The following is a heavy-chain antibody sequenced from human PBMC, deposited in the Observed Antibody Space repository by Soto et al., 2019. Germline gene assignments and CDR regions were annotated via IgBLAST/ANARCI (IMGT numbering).Heavy chain of an antibody. D-gene: IGHD3-10*01. Sequence: GGSLRLSCAASGFTFSGSAMHWVRQASGKGQEWVGRIRSKANSYATAYAASVKGRFTISRDDSKNTAYLQMNSPKTEDTAVYYCTRSPRLYSTPGSYYYYGMDVWGQGTTVTVSS. J-gene: IGHJ6*02. CDR3: TRSPRLYSTPGSYYYYGMDV. V-gene: IGHV3-73*01. CDR2: IRSKANSYAT. CDR1: GFTFSGSA.